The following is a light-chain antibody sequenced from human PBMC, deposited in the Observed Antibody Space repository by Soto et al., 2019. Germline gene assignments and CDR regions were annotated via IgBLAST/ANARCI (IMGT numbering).Light chain of an antibody. J-gene: IGKJ3*01. CDR2: GAS. V-gene: IGKV3-20*01. Sequence: EIVLTQSPGTLSLSPGERATLSCRASQSVSSSYLAWYQQKPGQAPRLLTYGASSRATGIPDRFSGRGSGTDFPLSLSRVEPEDFAVYYCQQYGSSRFTFGPGTKVDIK. CDR3: QQYGSSRFT. CDR1: QSVSSSY.